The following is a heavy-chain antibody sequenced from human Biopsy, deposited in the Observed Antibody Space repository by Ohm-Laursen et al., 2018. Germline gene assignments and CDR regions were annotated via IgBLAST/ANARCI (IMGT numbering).Heavy chain of an antibody. J-gene: IGHJ5*02. Sequence: LSLTCAASGFTFNNYGMQWVRQAPGKGLEWVSSISASDDSKYYGDSVKGRFTISRDSSTNTLYLQMNGLRADDTAVYYCATGPVQIVYANLRGEFASWGQGALVTVSS. CDR3: ATGPVQIVYANLRGEFAS. V-gene: IGHV3-23*01. D-gene: IGHD2-8*01. CDR1: GFTFNNYG. CDR2: ISASDDSK.